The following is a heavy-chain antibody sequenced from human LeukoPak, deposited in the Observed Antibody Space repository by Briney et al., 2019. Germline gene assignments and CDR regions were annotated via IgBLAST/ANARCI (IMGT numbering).Heavy chain of an antibody. CDR3: GRVGRVGAISRRAFDI. CDR1: GGSFSNNSYY. D-gene: IGHD1-26*01. V-gene: IGHV4-39*07. J-gene: IGHJ3*02. Sequence: RTSETLSLTCTVSGGSFSNNSYYWGWIRQPPGKGLEWIGSIYYSGSTYYNPSLKSRVTISVDTSKNQFSLKLSSVTVADTAVYYCGRVGRVGAISRRAFDIWGQGTMVTVSS. CDR2: IYYSGST.